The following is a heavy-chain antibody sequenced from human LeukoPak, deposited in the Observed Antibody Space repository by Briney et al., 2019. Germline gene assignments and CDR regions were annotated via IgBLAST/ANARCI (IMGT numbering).Heavy chain of an antibody. J-gene: IGHJ4*02. V-gene: IGHV4-4*07. CDR3: ARGDSAAPEGFDY. D-gene: IGHD1-14*01. Sequence: SETLSLTCTVSGGSISSYYRSWIRQPAGKGLEWIGRIYTSGSTNYNPSLKSRVTMSVDTSKNQFSLKLSSVTAADTAVYYCARGDSAAPEGFDYWGQGTLVTVSS. CDR1: GGSISSYY. CDR2: IYTSGST.